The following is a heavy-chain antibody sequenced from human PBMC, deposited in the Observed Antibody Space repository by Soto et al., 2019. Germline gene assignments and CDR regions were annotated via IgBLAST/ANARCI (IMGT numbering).Heavy chain of an antibody. CDR2: VSHDGRNT. V-gene: IGHV3-30*18. CDR3: AKGGRQWLVTSDFNY. J-gene: IGHJ4*02. CDR1: GFTFSDYA. Sequence: VQLVESGGGVVQPGRSLRLCCAASGFTFSDYAMHWVRQAPGKGLEWVAVVSHDGRNTHYADSVKGRFTISRDSSKNTVSLEMTSLRAQDTAVYYCAKGGRQWLVTSDFNYWGQGALVTASS. D-gene: IGHD6-19*01.